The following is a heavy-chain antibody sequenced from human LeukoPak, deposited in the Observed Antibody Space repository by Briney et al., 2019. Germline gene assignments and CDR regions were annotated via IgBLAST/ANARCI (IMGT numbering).Heavy chain of an antibody. Sequence: ASVKVSCKASGYTFTSYAMNWVRQAPGQGLEWMGWINTNTGNPTYAQGFTGRFVFSLDTSVSTAYLQISSLKAEDTAVYYCARGFLYYYDSSGYYGSDAFDIWGQGTMVTVSS. J-gene: IGHJ3*02. V-gene: IGHV7-4-1*02. CDR1: GYTFTSYA. CDR3: ARGFLYYYDSSGYYGSDAFDI. D-gene: IGHD3-22*01. CDR2: INTNTGNP.